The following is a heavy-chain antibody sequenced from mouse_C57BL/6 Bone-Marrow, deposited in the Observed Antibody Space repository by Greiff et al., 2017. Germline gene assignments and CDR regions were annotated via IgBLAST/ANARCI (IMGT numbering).Heavy chain of an antibody. V-gene: IGHV1-64*01. CDR3: ARGDLRAWFAY. Sequence: VQLQQPGAELVKPGASVKLSCKASGYTFTSYWMHWVKQRPGQGLEWIGMIHPNSGSTNYNEKFKSKATLTVDKSSGTAYMQLSSLTSEDSAVYYCARGDLRAWFAYWGQGTLVTVSA. CDR1: GYTFTSYW. J-gene: IGHJ3*01. D-gene: IGHD1-1*01. CDR2: IHPNSGST.